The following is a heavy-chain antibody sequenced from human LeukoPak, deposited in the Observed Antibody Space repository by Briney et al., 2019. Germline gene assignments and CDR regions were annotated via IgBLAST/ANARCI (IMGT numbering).Heavy chain of an antibody. V-gene: IGHV1-18*01. Sequence: ASVKVSCKASGYTFTSYGISWVRQAPGQGLEWMGWISAYNGNTNYAQKLQGRVTMTTDTSTCTAYMELRSLRSDDTAVYYCARDPYSGSYVADLYYYYMDVWGKGTTVTVSS. CDR3: ARDPYSGSYVADLYYYYMDV. D-gene: IGHD1-26*01. J-gene: IGHJ6*03. CDR2: ISAYNGNT. CDR1: GYTFTSYG.